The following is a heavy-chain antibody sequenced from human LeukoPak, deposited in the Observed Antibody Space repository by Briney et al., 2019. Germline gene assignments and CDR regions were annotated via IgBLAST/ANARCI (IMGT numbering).Heavy chain of an antibody. Sequence: PGGSLRLSCAASGFTFSSYGMHWVRQAPGKGLEWVAFIRYDGSNKYYADSVKGRFTISRDNSKNTLYLQMNSLRAEDTAVYYCAKDNGKYQLLEGGSDYWGQGTLVTVSS. CDR1: GFTFSSYG. J-gene: IGHJ4*02. CDR3: AKDNGKYQLLEGGSDY. CDR2: IRYDGSNK. V-gene: IGHV3-30*02. D-gene: IGHD2-2*01.